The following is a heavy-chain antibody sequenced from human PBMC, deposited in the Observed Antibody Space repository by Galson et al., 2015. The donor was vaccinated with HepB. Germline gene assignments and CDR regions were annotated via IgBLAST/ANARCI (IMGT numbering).Heavy chain of an antibody. CDR1: GFDFSDYY. CDR3: AREVVYCGGDSRCWWHHMDV. D-gene: IGHD2-21*02. J-gene: IGHJ6*03. V-gene: IGHV3-11*01. Sequence: SLRLSCAASGFDFSDYYMTWVRQAPGKGLEWVAYISGGGSSIFYADALRGRFAITRDNAKKSLYLQMNSLRVEDTAIYYCAREVVYCGGDSRCWWHHMDVWGKGTTVTVSS. CDR2: ISGGGSSI.